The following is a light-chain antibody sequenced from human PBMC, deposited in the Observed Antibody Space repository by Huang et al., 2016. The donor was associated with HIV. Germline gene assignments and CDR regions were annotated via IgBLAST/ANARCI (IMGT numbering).Light chain of an antibody. CDR3: QHYNNWPPLVT. CDR2: GAS. V-gene: IGKV3-15*01. J-gene: IGKJ4*01. Sequence: EMVMTQSPATLSVSPGERATVSCRASQSINNNLAWYQQKPGQAPRLLIYGASTRATGIPAKFRGSGSGTESTLTISSLQSEDFAFYYCQHYNNWPPLVTFGGGTKVEIK. CDR1: QSINNN.